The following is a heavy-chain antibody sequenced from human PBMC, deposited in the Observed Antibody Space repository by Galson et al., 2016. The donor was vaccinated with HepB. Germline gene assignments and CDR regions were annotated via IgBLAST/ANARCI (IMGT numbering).Heavy chain of an antibody. CDR2: XYYRSKWYN. V-gene: IGHV6-1*01. CDR1: GDSVSSXGAA. CDR3: ARDRGTWDGSGELIDI. D-gene: IGHD3-10*01. Sequence: ISGDSVSSXGAAWNXIRQSPXRGLEWLGXXYYRSKWYNKYAVSVQGRITINPDTSKNQFSLQLNSVTPEDTAVYYCARDRGTWDGSGELIDIWXQGTMVTVSS. J-gene: IGHJ3*02.